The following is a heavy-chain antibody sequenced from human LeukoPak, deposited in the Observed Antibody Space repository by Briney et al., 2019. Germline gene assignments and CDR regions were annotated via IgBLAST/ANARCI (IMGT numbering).Heavy chain of an antibody. D-gene: IGHD3-10*01. CDR2: INSDGSSS. Sequence: GGSLRLSCAASGFTVSNNYMIWVRQAPGKGLVWVSRINSDGSSSSYADSVKGRFTISRDNAKNTLYLQMNSLRAEDTAVYYCARVLWFGEGRGWYFDYWGQGTLVTVSS. J-gene: IGHJ4*02. CDR1: GFTVSNNY. CDR3: ARVLWFGEGRGWYFDY. V-gene: IGHV3-74*01.